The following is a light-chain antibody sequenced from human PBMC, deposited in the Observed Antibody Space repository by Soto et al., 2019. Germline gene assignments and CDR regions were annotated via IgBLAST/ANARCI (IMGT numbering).Light chain of an antibody. Sequence: DIQLTQSPSFLSASVGDRFTITCRASQGISSYLAWYQQKPGKAPKLLIYAASTLQSGVPSRFSGSGSGTEFTLTISILQPEDFATYCCQQLNSYPITFGQGTRLEIK. V-gene: IGKV1-9*01. J-gene: IGKJ5*01. CDR2: AAS. CDR1: QGISSY. CDR3: QQLNSYPIT.